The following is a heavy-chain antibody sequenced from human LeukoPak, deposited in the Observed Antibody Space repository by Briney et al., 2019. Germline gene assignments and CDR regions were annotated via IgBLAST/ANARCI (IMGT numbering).Heavy chain of an antibody. CDR3: ARESLYRGSGTKYPRDYYYYYYMDV. CDR1: GGSFSGYY. CDR2: INHSGST. J-gene: IGHJ6*03. Sequence: SETLSLTCAVYGGSFSGYYWSWIRQPPGKGLEWIGEINHSGSTNYNLSLKSRVTISVDTSKNQFSLKLSSVTAADTAVYYCARESLYRGSGTKYPRDYYYYYYMDVWGKGTTVTISS. D-gene: IGHD3-10*01. V-gene: IGHV4-34*01.